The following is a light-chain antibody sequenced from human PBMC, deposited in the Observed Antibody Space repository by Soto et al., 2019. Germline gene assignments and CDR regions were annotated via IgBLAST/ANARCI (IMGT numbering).Light chain of an antibody. Sequence: VLTQPACVSGSPGQSITISCTGSSSDIGAYNYVSWFQQYPGKAPKLIISEVSNRPSGVSNRFSGSKSGTAASLTISGLQTEDEADYFCFSFTTDWTHVFGTGTKVTVL. J-gene: IGLJ1*01. CDR2: EVS. CDR3: FSFTTDWTHV. V-gene: IGLV2-14*01. CDR1: SSDIGAYNY.